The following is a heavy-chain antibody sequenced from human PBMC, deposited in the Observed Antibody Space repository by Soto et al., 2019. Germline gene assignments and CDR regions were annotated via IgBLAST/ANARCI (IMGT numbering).Heavy chain of an antibody. CDR3: TTDHCRGGSCLLRFYYGMDV. CDR2: IKSKTDGGTT. CDR1: GFTFSNAW. V-gene: IGHV3-15*07. Sequence: PGGSLRLSCAASGFTFSNAWMNWVRQAPGKGLEWVGRIKSKTDGGTTDYAAPVKGRFTISRDDSKNTLYLQMNSLKTEDTAVYYCTTDHCRGGSCLLRFYYGMDVWGQGTTVTVSS. J-gene: IGHJ6*02. D-gene: IGHD2-15*01.